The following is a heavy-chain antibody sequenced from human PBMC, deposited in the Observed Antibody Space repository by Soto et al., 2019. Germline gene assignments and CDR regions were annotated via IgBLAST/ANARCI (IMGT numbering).Heavy chain of an antibody. CDR3: ARGRVVATILSSWFDP. CDR2: IVVGSGNT. V-gene: IGHV1-58*01. Sequence: SVKVSCKASGFTFTSSAVQWVQQARGQRLEWIGWIVVGSGNTNYAQKFQERVTITRDMSTSTAYMELSRLRSDDTAVYYCARGRVVATILSSWFDPWGQGTLVTVSS. CDR1: GFTFTSSA. D-gene: IGHD5-12*01. J-gene: IGHJ5*02.